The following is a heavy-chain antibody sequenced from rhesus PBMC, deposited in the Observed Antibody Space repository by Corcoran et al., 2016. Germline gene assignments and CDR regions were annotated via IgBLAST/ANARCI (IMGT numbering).Heavy chain of an antibody. Sequence: QVQLQESGPGLVKPSESLSLTFNASGASISSHWWSWVRQPPGKGLEWIGEINGNSGNTYYNPSLKSRLYISKDASKNQFSLKLTAVTAADTAVYYCARDESNRFDVWGAGVLVTVSS. V-gene: IGHV4-80*01. CDR1: GASISSHW. D-gene: IGHD3-9*01. CDR2: INGNSGNT. CDR3: ARDESNRFDV. J-gene: IGHJ5-1*01.